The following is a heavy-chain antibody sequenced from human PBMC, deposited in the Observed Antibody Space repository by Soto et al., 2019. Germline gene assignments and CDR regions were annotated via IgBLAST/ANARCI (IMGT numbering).Heavy chain of an antibody. D-gene: IGHD1-26*01. CDR2: ISYDGSNK. CDR1: GFTFSSYG. CDR3: AKDRRIVGATSVDIDY. Sequence: QPGGSLRLSCAASGFTFSSYGMHWVRQAPGKGLEWVAVISYDGSNKYYADSVKGRFTISRDNSKNTLYLQMNSLRAEDTALYYCAKDRRIVGATSVDIDYWGQGT. J-gene: IGHJ4*02. V-gene: IGHV3-30*18.